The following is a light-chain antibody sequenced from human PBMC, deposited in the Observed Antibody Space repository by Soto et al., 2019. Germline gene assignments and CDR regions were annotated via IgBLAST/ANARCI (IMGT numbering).Light chain of an antibody. Sequence: ETVMTQSPVTLSVSPGDTATLSCRASQRVSSHLAWYQQKPGQAPRLLIYAASTRATGIPVRFSGSGSETEFTLTIRSLQSEDFAVYYCQQYDNWPGTFGQGTKVDIK. V-gene: IGKV3-15*01. CDR2: AAS. J-gene: IGKJ1*01. CDR3: QQYDNWPGT. CDR1: QRVSSH.